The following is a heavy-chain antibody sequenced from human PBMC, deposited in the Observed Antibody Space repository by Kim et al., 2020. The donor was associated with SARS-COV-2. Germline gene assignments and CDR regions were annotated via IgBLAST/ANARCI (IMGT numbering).Heavy chain of an antibody. D-gene: IGHD1-1*01. V-gene: IGHV3-30*01. J-gene: IGHJ4*02. CDR3: ASPLDATGIYFES. Sequence: YADSVKGRFTISRDDSKNTLYLQMNSLRTEDTAVYYCASPLDATGIYFESWGQGTLVTVSS.